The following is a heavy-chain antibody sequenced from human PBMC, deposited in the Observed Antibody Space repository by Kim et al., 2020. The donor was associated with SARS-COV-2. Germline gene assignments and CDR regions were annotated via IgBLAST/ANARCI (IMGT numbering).Heavy chain of an antibody. J-gene: IGHJ4*02. CDR3: AKGLFRYCSGGSCYLFDY. D-gene: IGHD2-15*01. Sequence: GGSLRLSCAASGFTFSSYGMHWVRQAPGKGLEWVAVISYDGSNKYYADSVKGRFTISRDNSKNTLYLQMYSLRAEDTAVYYCAKGLFRYCSGGSCYLFDYWGQGTLVTVSS. CDR1: GFTFSSYG. V-gene: IGHV3-30*18. CDR2: ISYDGSNK.